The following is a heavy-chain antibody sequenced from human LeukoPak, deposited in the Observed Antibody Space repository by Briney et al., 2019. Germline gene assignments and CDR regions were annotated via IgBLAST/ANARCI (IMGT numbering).Heavy chain of an antibody. Sequence: GGSLRLSCAASGFTFSNYDMSWVRQAPGEGLEWVSGISGSGGSTYHADSVKGRFTISRDNSKNTLYLQMNSLRAEDTAVYYCAKELDSSGYFDYWGQGTLVTVSS. CDR2: ISGSGGST. CDR1: GFTFSNYD. J-gene: IGHJ4*02. CDR3: AKELDSSGYFDY. V-gene: IGHV3-23*01. D-gene: IGHD3-22*01.